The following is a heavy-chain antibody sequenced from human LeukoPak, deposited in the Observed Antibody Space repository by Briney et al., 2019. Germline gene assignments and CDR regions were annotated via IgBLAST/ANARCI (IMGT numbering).Heavy chain of an antibody. CDR3: ARPYSSCWYLLDY. CDR2: IWYDGSNK. Sequence: GGSLRLSCAASGFSFSTYVMHWVRQAPGKGLEWVAVIWYDGSNKYYADSVKGRFTISRDNSKNTLHLQMNSLRAEDAAVYYCARPYSSCWYLLDYWGLGTLVTVSS. CDR1: GFSFSTYV. V-gene: IGHV3-33*01. J-gene: IGHJ4*02. D-gene: IGHD6-13*01.